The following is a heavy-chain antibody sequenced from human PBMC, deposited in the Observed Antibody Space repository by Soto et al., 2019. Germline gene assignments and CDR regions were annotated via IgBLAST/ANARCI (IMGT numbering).Heavy chain of an antibody. CDR3: ARVTPGNNLYYFSGLDF. D-gene: IGHD1-1*01. J-gene: IGHJ6*02. CDR1: GFTFDTYG. CDR2: ISYEGSNT. V-gene: IGHV3-30-3*01. Sequence: QVHLVESGGGVVQPGKSLRLSCVASGFTFDTYGRHWVRQALGEGLQWVALISYEGSNTYYSDSVRGRFTISRDNSKNALYLQMNTLRPEDTGVYYCARVTPGNNLYYFSGLDFWGQGTSVTVSS.